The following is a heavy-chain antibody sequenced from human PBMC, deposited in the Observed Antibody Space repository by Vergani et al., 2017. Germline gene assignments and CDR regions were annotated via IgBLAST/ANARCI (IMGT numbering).Heavy chain of an antibody. CDR3: ATDKMIGRWMQFVY. V-gene: IGHV3-21*01. CDR1: GFTFSTYS. CDR2: INSRSNYI. Sequence: EVQLVESGGGLVKPGGSLRLSCAASGFTFSTYSMNWVRQAPGKGLEWVSTINSRSNYINYTDSVKGRFIISRDNANNSVYLQMNSLRVEDTAVYYCATDKMIGRWMQFVYWGQGTLVSVSS. J-gene: IGHJ4*02. D-gene: IGHD5-24*01.